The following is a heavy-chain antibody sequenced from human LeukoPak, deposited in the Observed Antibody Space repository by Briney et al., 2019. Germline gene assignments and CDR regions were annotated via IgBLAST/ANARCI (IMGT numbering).Heavy chain of an antibody. Sequence: GGSLRLSCAASGFTFSSYSMNWVRQAPGKGLEWVSSISSSSSYIYYADSVKGRFTISRDNAKNSLYLEMNSLRAEDTAVYYCARDGEYYDILTGYYIYYGMAVWGQGTTVTVSS. D-gene: IGHD3-9*01. CDR1: GFTFSSYS. CDR2: ISSSSSYI. V-gene: IGHV3-21*01. J-gene: IGHJ6*02. CDR3: ARDGEYYDILTGYYIYYGMAV.